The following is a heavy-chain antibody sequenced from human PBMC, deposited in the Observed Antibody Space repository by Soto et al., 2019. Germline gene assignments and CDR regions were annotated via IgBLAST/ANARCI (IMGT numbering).Heavy chain of an antibody. J-gene: IGHJ4*02. CDR2: LYIGGSS. CDR3: ARHGYNSDPYFDF. CDR1: GFTVSDTY. Sequence: GVSLRLSCAASGFTVSDTYMSWVRQAPGKGLEWLSVLYIGGSSYYADSVEGRFTISRDNSKNTLFLQMDSLRAEDTAVYYCARHGYNSDPYFDFRGQGTLVTVSS. D-gene: IGHD1-20*01. V-gene: IGHV3-53*01.